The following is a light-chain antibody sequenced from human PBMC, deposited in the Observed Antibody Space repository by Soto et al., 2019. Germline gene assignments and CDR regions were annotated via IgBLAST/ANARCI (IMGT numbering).Light chain of an antibody. CDR1: QSVLYSSNNKNY. CDR2: WAS. CDR3: QQYYGTPFT. V-gene: IGKV4-1*01. J-gene: IGKJ3*01. Sequence: DIVMTQSPDSLAASLGERATINCKSSQSVLYSSNNKNYLAWYQQKPGQPPKLLIYWASTRESGVPDRFSGSGSGTDFTLTISSLQAEDVAVYYCQQYYGTPFTFGPGTKVDIK.